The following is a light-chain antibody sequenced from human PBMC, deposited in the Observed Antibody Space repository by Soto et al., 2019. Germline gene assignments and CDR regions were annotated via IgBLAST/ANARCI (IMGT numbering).Light chain of an antibody. Sequence: DIQMTQSPSSLSASVGDRVTITCRASQGISSYLNWYQQKPGKAPKLLIYAASSLQSGVPSRFSGSGSGTDFTLTISSLQPEDFATYYCQQSYSTLALTFGGGTKVDIK. CDR2: AAS. J-gene: IGKJ4*01. CDR1: QGISSY. V-gene: IGKV1-39*01. CDR3: QQSYSTLALT.